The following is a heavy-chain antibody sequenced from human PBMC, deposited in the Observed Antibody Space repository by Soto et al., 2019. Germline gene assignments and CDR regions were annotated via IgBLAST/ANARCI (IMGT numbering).Heavy chain of an antibody. Sequence: GGSLRLSCAASGGTFDDYTMHWVRQAPGKGLEWVSLISWDGGSTYYADSVKGRFTISRDNSKNSLYLQMNSLRTEDTALYYCARWGADEGSGSFDYWGQGTLVPVSS. CDR2: ISWDGGST. CDR1: GGTFDDYT. CDR3: ARWGADEGSGSFDY. D-gene: IGHD3-10*01. J-gene: IGHJ4*02. V-gene: IGHV3-43*01.